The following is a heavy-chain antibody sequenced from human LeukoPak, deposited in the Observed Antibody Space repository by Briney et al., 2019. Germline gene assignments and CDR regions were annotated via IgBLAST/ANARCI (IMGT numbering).Heavy chain of an antibody. Sequence: SGGSLRLSCAAPGFTFDDYGMSWVRQAPGKGLEWVSGINWNGGSTGYADSVKGRFTISRDNAKNSLYLQMNSLRAEDTALYYCARVNYDFWSGYSGYWGQGTLVTVSS. CDR1: GFTFDDYG. J-gene: IGHJ4*02. CDR2: INWNGGST. D-gene: IGHD3-3*01. CDR3: ARVNYDFWSGYSGY. V-gene: IGHV3-20*04.